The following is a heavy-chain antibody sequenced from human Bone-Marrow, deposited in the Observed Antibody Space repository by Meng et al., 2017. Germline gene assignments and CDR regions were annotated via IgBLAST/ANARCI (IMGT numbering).Heavy chain of an antibody. CDR1: GGSISSYY. CDR3: AIEYCGGDCYFVSEYYFDY. J-gene: IGHJ4*02. D-gene: IGHD2-21*02. V-gene: IGHV4-4*07. CDR2: IYTSGST. Sequence: SETLSLTCTVSGGSISSYYWSWIRQPAGKGLEWIGRIYTSGSTNYNPSLKSRVTMSVDTSKNQFSLKLSSVTAADTAVYYCAIEYCGGDCYFVSEYYFDYWGQGTLVTVSS.